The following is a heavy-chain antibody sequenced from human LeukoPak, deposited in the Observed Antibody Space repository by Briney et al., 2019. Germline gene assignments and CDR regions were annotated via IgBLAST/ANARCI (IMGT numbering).Heavy chain of an antibody. D-gene: IGHD3-10*01. CDR3: ARERGSGSYHPFDP. CDR1: GFTFSSYW. J-gene: IGHJ5*02. Sequence: GGSLRLSCAASGFTFSSYWMSWVRQTPGKGLEWVANIEQDGSEKNYVDSVKGRFTISRDNAKNSLYLQMNSLRADDTAVYYCARERGSGSYHPFDPWGQGTLATVSS. CDR2: IEQDGSEK. V-gene: IGHV3-7*01.